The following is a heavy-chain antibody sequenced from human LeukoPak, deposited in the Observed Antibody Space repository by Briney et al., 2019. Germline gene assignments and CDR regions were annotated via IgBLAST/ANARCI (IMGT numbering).Heavy chain of an antibody. Sequence: GSLTISCKGSGYSFTSYWLGWVRQIPGKGLAWMGIIFLGDSYTRYSPSSPGQVTISADKSISTAYLQWSSLKASDTAMYYSARGHIVATIPYFDYWGQGTLVTVSS. CDR3: ARGHIVATIPYFDY. V-gene: IGHV5-51*01. J-gene: IGHJ4*02. D-gene: IGHD5-12*01. CDR1: GYSFTSYW. CDR2: IFLGDSYT.